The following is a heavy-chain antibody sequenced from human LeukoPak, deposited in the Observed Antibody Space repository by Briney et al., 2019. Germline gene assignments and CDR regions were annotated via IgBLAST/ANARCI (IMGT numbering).Heavy chain of an antibody. CDR3: ARVGRGGSYNHDY. V-gene: IGHV4-59*01. J-gene: IGHJ4*02. CDR2: IYYSGST. Sequence: SETLSLTCSVSGGSISSYYWSWIRRPPGKGLEWVGYIYYSGSTSYNPSLKSRVTISVDTSKNQFSLKLSCVTAADTAVYYCARVGRGGSYNHDYWGQGTLVTVSS. D-gene: IGHD2-15*01. CDR1: GGSISSYY.